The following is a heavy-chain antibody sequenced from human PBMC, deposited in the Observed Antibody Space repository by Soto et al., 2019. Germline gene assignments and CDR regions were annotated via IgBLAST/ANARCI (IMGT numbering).Heavy chain of an antibody. Sequence: QVQLVQSGAEVKKPGSSVKVSCKASGGTFSSYTISWVRQAPGQGLEWMGRIIPILGIANYAQKFQGRVTITADKSTSTAYMELSSLRSEDTAVYYCASDLDYLDLKDRYYYYYYYMDVWGKGTTVTVSS. V-gene: IGHV1-69*02. D-gene: IGHD4-17*01. CDR1: GGTFSSYT. J-gene: IGHJ6*03. CDR3: ASDLDYLDLKDRYYYYYYYMDV. CDR2: IIPILGIA.